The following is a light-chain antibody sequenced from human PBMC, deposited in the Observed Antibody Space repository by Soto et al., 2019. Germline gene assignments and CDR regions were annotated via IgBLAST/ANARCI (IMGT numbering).Light chain of an antibody. CDR3: QHYGGMWA. J-gene: IGKJ1*01. CDR1: QSISSW. V-gene: IGKV1-5*01. Sequence: DIQMTQSPSTLSASVGDRVTITCRASQSISSWLAWYQQKPGKAPKLLIYDASSLESGVPSRFSGSGSGTEFILTINSLQPEDFATYCCQHYGGMWAFGQGTKVDIK. CDR2: DAS.